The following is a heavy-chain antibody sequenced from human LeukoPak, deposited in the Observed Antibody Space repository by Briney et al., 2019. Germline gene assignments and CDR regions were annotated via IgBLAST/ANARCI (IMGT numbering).Heavy chain of an antibody. J-gene: IGHJ3*02. Sequence: GGSLRLSCAASGFTVSSNYMSWVRQAPGKGLEWVSVIYSGGSTYYADSVKGRFTISRDNSKNTLYLQMNSLRAEGTAVYYCARSTGDYDAFDIWGQGTMVTVSS. CDR1: GFTVSSNY. CDR2: IYSGGST. CDR3: ARSTGDYDAFDI. D-gene: IGHD4-17*01. V-gene: IGHV3-66*01.